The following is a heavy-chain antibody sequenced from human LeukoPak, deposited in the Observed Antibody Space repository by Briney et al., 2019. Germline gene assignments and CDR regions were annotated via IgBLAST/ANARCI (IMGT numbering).Heavy chain of an antibody. CDR3: ARDPRNPYYYYYMDV. V-gene: IGHV3-48*04. Sequence: GGSLRLSCAASGFTFSSYSMNWVRQAPGEGLEWVSYISSSSSTIYYADSVKGRFTISRDNAKNSLYLQMNSLRAEDTAVYYCARDPRNPYYYYYMDVWGKGTTVTVSS. D-gene: IGHD1-14*01. CDR2: ISSSSSTI. CDR1: GFTFSSYS. J-gene: IGHJ6*03.